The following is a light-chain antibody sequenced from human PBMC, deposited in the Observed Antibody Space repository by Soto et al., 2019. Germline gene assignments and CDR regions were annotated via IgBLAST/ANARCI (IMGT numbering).Light chain of an antibody. J-gene: IGKJ1*01. V-gene: IGKV3-20*01. CDR2: GAS. Sequence: EIVLTQSPGTLSLSPGDRATLSCRASQSVSRNYLAWYQQKPGQAPRVLIYGASIRATGIPDRFSGSGSGADFTLSISRLEPEDFAVYYCQQYGSSPWTFGQGTKVEIK. CDR1: QSVSRNY. CDR3: QQYGSSPWT.